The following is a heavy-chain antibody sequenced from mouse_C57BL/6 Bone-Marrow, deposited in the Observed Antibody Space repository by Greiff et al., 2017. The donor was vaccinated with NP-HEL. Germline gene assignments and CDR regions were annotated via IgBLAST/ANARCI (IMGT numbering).Heavy chain of an antibody. D-gene: IGHD2-1*01. CDR2: IHPISGST. CDR3: ERRGVVTTGFAY. J-gene: IGHJ3*01. Sequence: QVQLQQPGAELVKPGASVKLSCKASGYTFTSYWMPWVKQSPGQGLEWIGMIHPISGSTNYNEKFKSKATLTVDKSSSTAYMQLSSLTSEDSAVYYCERRGVVTTGFAYWGQGTLVTAAA. V-gene: IGHV1-64*01. CDR1: GYTFTSYW.